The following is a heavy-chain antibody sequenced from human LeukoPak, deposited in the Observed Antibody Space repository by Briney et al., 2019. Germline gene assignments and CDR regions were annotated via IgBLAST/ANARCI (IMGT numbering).Heavy chain of an antibody. CDR1: GFTVSSNY. J-gene: IGHJ4*02. CDR2: ISGSGGST. D-gene: IGHD1-26*01. V-gene: IGHV3-23*01. Sequence: GGSLRLSCAASGFTVSSNYMSWVRQAPGKGLEWVSAISGSGGSTYYADSVKGRFTISRDNSKNTLYLQMNSLRAEDTAVYYCTREVSGSPYFDYWGQGTLVTVSS. CDR3: TREVSGSPYFDY.